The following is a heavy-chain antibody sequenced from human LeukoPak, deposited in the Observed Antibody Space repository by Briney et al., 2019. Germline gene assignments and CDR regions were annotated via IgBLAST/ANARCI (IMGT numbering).Heavy chain of an antibody. CDR1: GFTFSSYE. CDR3: ASPHELGYSGSYEDY. V-gene: IGHV3-48*03. Sequence: GGSLRLSCAASGFTFSSYEMNWGRQAPGKGLEWVSYISSSGSTIYYAASVKGRFTISSDNAKNSLYLQMNRLRAEDTAVYYCASPHELGYSGSYEDYWGQGTLVTVSS. J-gene: IGHJ4*02. D-gene: IGHD1-26*01. CDR2: ISSSGSTI.